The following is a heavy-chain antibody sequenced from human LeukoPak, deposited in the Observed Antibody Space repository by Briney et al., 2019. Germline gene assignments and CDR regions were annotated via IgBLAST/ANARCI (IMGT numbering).Heavy chain of an antibody. Sequence: SFSSYGIHWVRQAPGKGLEWIGNIYYGENTYYNPSLKSRVTISIDTSNNQFYLKLSSLTAADTAVYYCARRDDSSGYHKIFDYWGQGTLVTVSS. D-gene: IGHD3-22*01. J-gene: IGHJ4*02. V-gene: IGHV4-39*01. CDR1: SFSSYG. CDR3: ARRDDSSGYHKIFDY. CDR2: IYYGENT.